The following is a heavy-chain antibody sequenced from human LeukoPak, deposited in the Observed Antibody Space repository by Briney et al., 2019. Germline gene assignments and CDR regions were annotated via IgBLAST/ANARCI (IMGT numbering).Heavy chain of an antibody. CDR1: GFPFGCFG. D-gene: IGHD2-8*01. Sequence: GGPRGLSFAASGFPFGCFGLGGVGRPPGKGRKGVPNIKVDGSEIYYVDSVKGRFTISRDNAKNSLYLQMNSLRAEDTAVYYCTRDRQGPRLYEMDIWGQGTTVTVSS. V-gene: IGHV3-7*01. CDR2: IKVDGSEI. CDR3: TRDRQGPRLYEMDI. J-gene: IGHJ6*02.